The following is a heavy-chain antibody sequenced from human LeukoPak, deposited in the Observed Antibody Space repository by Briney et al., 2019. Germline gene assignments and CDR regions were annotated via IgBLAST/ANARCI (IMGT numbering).Heavy chain of an antibody. CDR2: IYYSGST. Sequence: SETLSLTCTVSGGSISSSSYYWGWIRQPPGKGLEWIGSIYYSGSTYYNPSLKSRVTISVDTSKNQFSLKLSSVTAADTAVYCCARHEVVVVPAAKLNWFDPWGQGTLVTVSS. CDR3: ARHEVVVVPAAKLNWFDP. D-gene: IGHD2-2*01. V-gene: IGHV4-39*01. CDR1: GGSISSSSYY. J-gene: IGHJ5*02.